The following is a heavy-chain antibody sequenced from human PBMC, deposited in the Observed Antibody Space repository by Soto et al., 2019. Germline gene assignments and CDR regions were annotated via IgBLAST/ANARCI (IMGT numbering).Heavy chain of an antibody. D-gene: IGHD2-15*01. J-gene: IGHJ4*02. V-gene: IGHV1-58*01. CDR1: GFTFTSSA. Sequence: SVKVSCKASGFTFTSSAVQWVRQARGQRLEWIGWIVVGSGNTNYAQKFQERVTITRDMSTSTAYMELSSLRSEDTAVYYCAKDKLVVVVAAKDYWGQGTLVTVSS. CDR2: IVVGSGNT. CDR3: AKDKLVVVVAAKDY.